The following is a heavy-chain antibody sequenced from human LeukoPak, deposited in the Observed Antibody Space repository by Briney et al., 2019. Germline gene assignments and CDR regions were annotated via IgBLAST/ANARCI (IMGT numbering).Heavy chain of an antibody. V-gene: IGHV4-34*01. CDR3: AAYYYDSSGYFETDY. CDR1: GGSFSGYY. Sequence: SETLSLTCAVYGGSFSGYYWSWIRQPPGKGLEWIGEINHSGSTNYNPSLKSRVTMSVDTSKNQFSLKLSSVTAADTAVYYCAAYYYDSSGYFETDYWGQGTLVTVSS. D-gene: IGHD3-22*01. J-gene: IGHJ4*02. CDR2: INHSGST.